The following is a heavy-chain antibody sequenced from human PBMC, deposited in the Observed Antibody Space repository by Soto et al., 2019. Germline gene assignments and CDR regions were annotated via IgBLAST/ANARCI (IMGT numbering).Heavy chain of an antibody. J-gene: IGHJ4*02. V-gene: IGHV3-30-3*01. D-gene: IGHD5-18*01. Sequence: HPGGSLRLSCAASGFTFSSYAMHWVRQAPGKGLEWVAVISYDGSNKYYADSVKGRFTISRDNSKNTLYLQMNSLRAEDTAVYYCARDLYSYGTDYWGQGTLVTVSS. CDR2: ISYDGSNK. CDR3: ARDLYSYGTDY. CDR1: GFTFSSYA.